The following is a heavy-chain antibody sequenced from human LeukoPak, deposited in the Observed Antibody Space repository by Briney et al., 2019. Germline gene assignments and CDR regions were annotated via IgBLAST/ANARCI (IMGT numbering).Heavy chain of an antibody. D-gene: IGHD3-9*01. CDR3: ATAGLRYSFRPAYYGMDV. CDR1: GYTLTELS. J-gene: IGHJ6*02. Sequence: ASVKVSYKVSGYTLTELSMHWVRQAPGKGLEWMGGFDPEDGETIYAQKFQGRVTMTEDTSTDTAYMELSSLRSEDTAVYYCATAGLRYSFRPAYYGMDVWGQGTTVTVSS. CDR2: FDPEDGET. V-gene: IGHV1-24*01.